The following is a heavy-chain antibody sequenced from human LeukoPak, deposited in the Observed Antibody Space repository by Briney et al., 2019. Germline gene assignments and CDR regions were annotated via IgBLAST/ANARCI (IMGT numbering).Heavy chain of an antibody. V-gene: IGHV1-8*01. CDR2: MNPNSGNT. Sequence: AASVKVSCKASGYTFTSYDINWVRQAPGQGLEWMGWMNPNSGNTGYAQKFQGRVTMTRNTSISTAYMELSSLRSEDTAVYYCAGITMVRGVIDPDYYYGMDVWGQGTTVTVSS. J-gene: IGHJ6*02. CDR1: GYTFTSYD. CDR3: AGITMVRGVIDPDYYYGMDV. D-gene: IGHD3-10*01.